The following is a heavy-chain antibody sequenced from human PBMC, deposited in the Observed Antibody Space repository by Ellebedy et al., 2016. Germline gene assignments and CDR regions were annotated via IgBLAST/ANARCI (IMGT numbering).Heavy chain of an antibody. CDR1: GGSITNNY. D-gene: IGHD3-16*01. J-gene: IGHJ3*02. CDR2: IYHTGST. V-gene: IGHV4-59*01. Sequence: SETLSLTCSVSGGSITNNYWSWIRQSPGRGLEWIAYIYHTGSTNYNPSLKSRLTISVDLSKNQVSLTLNSVTAADTAVYYCARGHTRRNYVTVDDAFDIWGQGTMVTVSS. CDR3: ARGHTRRNYVTVDDAFDI.